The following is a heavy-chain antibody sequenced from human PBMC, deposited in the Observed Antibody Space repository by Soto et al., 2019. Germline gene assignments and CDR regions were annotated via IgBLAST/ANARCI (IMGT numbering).Heavy chain of an antibody. Sequence: GASVKVSCKASGYSFTNNDVSWVRQATGQGLEWMGWMNPGSGDTGYAQKFQGRVTMTRDISIATAYMELCSLRSDDTAIYYCARMATFGSLNWFDPWGQGTLVTVSS. CDR3: ARMATFGSLNWFDP. CDR2: MNPGSGDT. V-gene: IGHV1-8*01. D-gene: IGHD3-16*01. J-gene: IGHJ5*02. CDR1: GYSFTNND.